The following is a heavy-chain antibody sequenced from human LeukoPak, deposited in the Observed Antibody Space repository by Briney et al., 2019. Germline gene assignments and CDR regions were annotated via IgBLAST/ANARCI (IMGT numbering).Heavy chain of an antibody. CDR1: GGSFSGYY. V-gene: IGHV4-34*01. CDR2: INHSGST. Sequence: SETLSLTCAVYGGSFSGYYWSWIRQPPGKGLEWIGEINHSGSTNYNPSLKSRATISVDTSKNQFSLKLSSVTAADTAVYYCARGRYSSSWNLYYFDYWGQGTLVTVSS. CDR3: ARGRYSSSWNLYYFDY. D-gene: IGHD6-13*01. J-gene: IGHJ4*02.